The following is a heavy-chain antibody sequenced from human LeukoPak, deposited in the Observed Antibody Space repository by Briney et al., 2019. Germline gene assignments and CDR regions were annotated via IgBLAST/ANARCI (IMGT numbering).Heavy chain of an antibody. Sequence: SVKVSCKASGGTFSSYAISWVRQAPGQGLEWMGGIIPIFGTANYAQKFQGRVTITADESTSTAYMELSSLRSEDTAVYYCARASELRGPGFYYYMDVWGEGTTVTVSS. V-gene: IGHV1-69*01. D-gene: IGHD1-7*01. CDR3: ARASELRGPGFYYYMDV. CDR1: GGTFSSYA. CDR2: IIPIFGTA. J-gene: IGHJ6*03.